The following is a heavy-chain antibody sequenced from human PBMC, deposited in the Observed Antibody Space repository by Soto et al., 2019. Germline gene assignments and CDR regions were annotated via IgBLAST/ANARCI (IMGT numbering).Heavy chain of an antibody. J-gene: IGHJ4*02. D-gene: IGHD3-22*01. CDR1: GDSISRGGYS. V-gene: IGHV4-30-2*01. Sequence: SETLSLTCAVSGDSISRGGYSWTWIRQPPGKALEWIGNIYDSGSTSYNPSLKSRVTMSVDTSKNQFSLKLSSVTAADTAVYYCARAIVVITTYGFDYWGQGTLVTVSS. CDR2: IYDSGST. CDR3: ARAIVVITTYGFDY.